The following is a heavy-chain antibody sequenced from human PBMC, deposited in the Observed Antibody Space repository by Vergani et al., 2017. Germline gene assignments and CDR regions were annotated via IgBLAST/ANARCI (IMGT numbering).Heavy chain of an antibody. J-gene: IGHJ6*02. CDR1: DSSIMTNPY. Sequence: QVQLQESGPGLVKPSETLTLTCDVSDSSIMTNPYWGWFRQSPGKGLEWIGCIHHSGDTRYNSSLKSRVSISIVSSSKFSLRLTSVTAADTAIYSCARHRGSGGFFPSSYFYGMDVWGHGTTVTVSS. V-gene: IGHV4-38-2*01. CDR2: IHHSGDT. CDR3: ARHRGSGGFFPSSYFYGMDV. D-gene: IGHD3-10*01.